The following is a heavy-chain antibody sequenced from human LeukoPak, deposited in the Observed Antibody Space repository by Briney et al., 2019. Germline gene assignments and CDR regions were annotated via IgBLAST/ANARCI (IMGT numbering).Heavy chain of an antibody. CDR2: INHSGST. D-gene: IGHD5-12*01. J-gene: IGHJ4*02. V-gene: IGHV4-34*01. Sequence: PSETLSLTCAVYGVSFSGYYWSWIRQPPGKGLEWIGEINHSGSTNYNPSLKSRVTISVDTSKNQFSLKLSSVTAADTAVYYCARGGEWLRSHFDYWGQGTLVTVSS. CDR3: ARGGEWLRSHFDY. CDR1: GVSFSGYY.